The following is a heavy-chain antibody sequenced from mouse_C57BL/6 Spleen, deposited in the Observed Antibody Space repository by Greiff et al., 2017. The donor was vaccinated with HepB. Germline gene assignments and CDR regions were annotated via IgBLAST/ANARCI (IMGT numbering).Heavy chain of an antibody. V-gene: IGHV8-8*01. J-gene: IGHJ3*01. CDR1: GFSLSTFGMG. CDR2: IWWDDDK. D-gene: IGHD1-1*01. Sequence: QVTLKESGPGILQPSQTLSLTCSSSGFSLSTFGMGVGWIRQPSGKGLEWLAHIWWDDDKYYNPALKSRLTISKDTSKNQVFLKIATVDTADTANYDSARIALNGSTGFAYWGQGTLVTVSA. CDR3: ARIALNGSTGFAY.